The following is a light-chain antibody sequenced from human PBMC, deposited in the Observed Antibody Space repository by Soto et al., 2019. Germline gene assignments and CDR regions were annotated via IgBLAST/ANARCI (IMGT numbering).Light chain of an antibody. V-gene: IGLV1-51*01. J-gene: IGLJ1*01. CDR1: SSNIGGNS. CDR3: GSWDSSLSAYV. Sequence: QSVMTQPPSVSAAPGQKVTISCSGSSSNIGGNSVSWYQQLPGTTPKLLIYDDDKLPSGIPDRFSGSKSGTSATLGITGFQTGDEADYYCGSWDSSLSAYVFATGTKVTVL. CDR2: DDD.